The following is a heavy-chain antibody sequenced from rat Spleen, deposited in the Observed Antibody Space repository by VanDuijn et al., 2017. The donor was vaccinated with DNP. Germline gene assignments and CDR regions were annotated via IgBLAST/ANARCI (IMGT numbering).Heavy chain of an antibody. V-gene: IGHV5-25*01. D-gene: IGHD1-11*01. J-gene: IGHJ3*01. CDR2: ISTDDYNT. CDR1: GFTFSNYV. Sequence: EVQLVESGGGLVQPGSPLKLSCAASGFTFSNYVMAWVRQAPTKGLEWVASISTDDYNTYYRDSVKGRFTISRDNPKSTLYLQMDSLRSEDTATYYCATGGYGGYSEGNWFAYWGQGTLVTVSS. CDR3: ATGGYGGYSEGNWFAY.